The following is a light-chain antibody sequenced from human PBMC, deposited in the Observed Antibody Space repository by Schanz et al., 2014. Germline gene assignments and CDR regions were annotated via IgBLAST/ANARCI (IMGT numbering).Light chain of an antibody. J-gene: IGLJ3*02. CDR2: DVS. Sequence: QSVLTQPASVSGSPGQSITISCTGTSSDVGGYNYVSWYQQHPGKAPKLMIYDVSIRPSGVSNRFSGSKSGNTASLTISGLQAEDEADYYCSSYTSGSTPWVFGGGTKVTVL. CDR3: SSYTSGSTPWV. CDR1: SSDVGGYNY. V-gene: IGLV2-14*01.